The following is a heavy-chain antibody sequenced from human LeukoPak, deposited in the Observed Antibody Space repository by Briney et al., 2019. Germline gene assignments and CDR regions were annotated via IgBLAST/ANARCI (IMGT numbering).Heavy chain of an antibody. CDR3: ARVGIVVVPAAIGDYYGMDV. Sequence: EASVKVSCKASGYTFTSYGISWVRQAPGQGLEWMGWISAYNGNTNYAQKLQGRVTMTTGTSTSTAYMELRSLRSDDTAVYYCARVGIVVVPAAIGDYYGMDVWGQGTTVTVSS. J-gene: IGHJ6*02. V-gene: IGHV1-18*01. CDR2: ISAYNGNT. D-gene: IGHD2-2*01. CDR1: GYTFTSYG.